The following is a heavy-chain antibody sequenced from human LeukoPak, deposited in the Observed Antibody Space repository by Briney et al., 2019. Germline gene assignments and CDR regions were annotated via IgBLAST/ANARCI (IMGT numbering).Heavy chain of an antibody. D-gene: IGHD6-13*01. CDR3: ARAAVAAAAAHMDV. J-gene: IGHJ6*03. Sequence: SETLSLTCAVSGYSISSGYYWGWIRQPPGKGLEWIGSIYHSGSTYYNPSLRSRVTISVDTSKNQFSLKLSSVTAADTAVYYCARAAVAAAAAHMDVWGKGTTVTVSS. V-gene: IGHV4-38-2*01. CDR2: IYHSGST. CDR1: GYSISSGYY.